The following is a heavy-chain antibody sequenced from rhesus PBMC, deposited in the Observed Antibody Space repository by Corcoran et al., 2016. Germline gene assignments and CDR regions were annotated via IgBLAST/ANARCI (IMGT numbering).Heavy chain of an antibody. D-gene: IGHD3-3*01. V-gene: IGHV4-65*01. Sequence: QVQLQESGPGLVKPSETLSLTCAVSGGSVSSSNWWSWIRQPPGKGLEWIGYIRGSSGSTYYNPSLKSRVTISTDTSKNLFSLKLSSVTAADTAVYYCARGAGYYIGYFDYWGQGVLVTVSS. CDR3: ARGAGYYIGYFDY. J-gene: IGHJ4*01. CDR2: IRGSSGST. CDR1: GGSVSSSNW.